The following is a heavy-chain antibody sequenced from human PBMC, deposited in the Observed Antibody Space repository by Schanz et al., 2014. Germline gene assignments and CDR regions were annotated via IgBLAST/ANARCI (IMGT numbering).Heavy chain of an antibody. CDR1: EYSFTSYS. V-gene: IGHV1-3*04. D-gene: IGHD3-9*01. CDR3: ARDSGPYYDKSMDV. Sequence: QVHLVQSGAEVKRPGASVKVSCKASEYSFTSYSMHWVRQAPGQRLEWMGWINTGSGDTKYSQNFQGRVTITRDTSASTAYMELSSLRSEDTALYYCARDSGPYYDKSMDVWGQGTTVTVSS. CDR2: INTGSGDT. J-gene: IGHJ6*02.